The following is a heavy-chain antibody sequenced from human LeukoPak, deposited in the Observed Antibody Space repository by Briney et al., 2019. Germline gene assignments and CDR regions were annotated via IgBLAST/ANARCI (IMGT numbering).Heavy chain of an antibody. V-gene: IGHV4-59*02. J-gene: IGHJ5*02. CDR3: ARGGRTVASNWVDP. CDR2: IYYSGST. Sequence: SETLSLTCTVSGGSASSSSWSWIRQPPGQGLEWIGYIYYSGSTNYNPSLKSRVTMSADTSKNQLSLKLNSVTAADTAVYYCARGGRTVASNWVDPWRQGTLVTVSS. D-gene: IGHD6-19*01. CDR1: GGSASSSS.